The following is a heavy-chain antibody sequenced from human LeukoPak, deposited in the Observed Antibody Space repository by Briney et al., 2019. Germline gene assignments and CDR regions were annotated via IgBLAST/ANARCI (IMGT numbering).Heavy chain of an antibody. CDR3: AKGYYPSNYYYGMDV. CDR2: ISGSGGST. Sequence: GGSLRLSCAASGFTFSSYAMSWVRQAPGKGLEWVSAISGSGGSTYYADSVKGRFTISRDNSKNTLYLQMNSLRAEDTAVYYCAKGYYPSNYYYGMDVWGQGTTVTVSS. CDR1: GFTFSSYA. J-gene: IGHJ6*02. D-gene: IGHD2-15*01. V-gene: IGHV3-23*01.